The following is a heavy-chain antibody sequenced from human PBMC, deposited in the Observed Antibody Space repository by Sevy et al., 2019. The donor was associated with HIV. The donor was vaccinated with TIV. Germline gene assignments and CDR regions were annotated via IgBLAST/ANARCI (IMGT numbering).Heavy chain of an antibody. D-gene: IGHD6-13*01. CDR1: GFILSDHY. CDR2: TRNRANGYTT. J-gene: IGHJ4*02. Sequence: GGSLRLYCAASGFILSDHYMDWVRQAPGKGLEWVGRTRNRANGYTTEYAASVKGRFTISRDDSKNTLYLQMNSLKSEDTAVYYCTRDVSAALDYWGQGTLVTVSS. CDR3: TRDVSAALDY. V-gene: IGHV3-72*01.